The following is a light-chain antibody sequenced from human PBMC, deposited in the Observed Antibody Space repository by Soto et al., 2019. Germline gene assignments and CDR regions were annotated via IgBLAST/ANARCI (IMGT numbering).Light chain of an antibody. CDR1: QSVTSNY. CDR3: QQYGSSPRT. J-gene: IGKJ1*01. Sequence: ELVLTQSPGTLSLSPGERATLSCRASQSVTSNYLAWYQQKPGQAPRLLIFGASIRDTGIPDRFSGSGSGTDFTLTISSLESEDFAVYYCQQYGSSPRTFGQGTKVEIK. V-gene: IGKV3-20*01. CDR2: GAS.